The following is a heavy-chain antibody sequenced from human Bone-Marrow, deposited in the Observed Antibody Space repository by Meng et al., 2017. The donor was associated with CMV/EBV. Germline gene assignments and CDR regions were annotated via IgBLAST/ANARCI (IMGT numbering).Heavy chain of an antibody. D-gene: IGHD5-24*01. CDR1: GFTFSNAW. V-gene: IGHV3-15*01. J-gene: IGHJ6*02. Sequence: GESLKISCAASGFTFSNAWMSWVRQAPGKGLERVGRIKSKTDGGTTDYAAPVKGRFTISRDDSKNTLYLQMNSLKTEDTAVYYCTTDENGGRRYYYGMDVWGQGTTVTVSS. CDR3: TTDENGGRRYYYGMDV. CDR2: IKSKTDGGTT.